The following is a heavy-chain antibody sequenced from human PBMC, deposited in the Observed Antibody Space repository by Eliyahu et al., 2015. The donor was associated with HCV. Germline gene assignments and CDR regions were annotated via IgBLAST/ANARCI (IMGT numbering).Heavy chain of an antibody. CDR3: ARGFGYYGSGSYYKPSDY. CDR2: IWYDGSNK. D-gene: IGHD3-10*01. J-gene: IGHJ4*02. Sequence: GKGLEWVAVIWYDGSNKYYADSVKGRFTISRDNSKNTLYLQMNSLRAEDTAVYYCARGFGYYGSGSYYKPSDYWGQGTLVTVSS. V-gene: IGHV3-33*01.